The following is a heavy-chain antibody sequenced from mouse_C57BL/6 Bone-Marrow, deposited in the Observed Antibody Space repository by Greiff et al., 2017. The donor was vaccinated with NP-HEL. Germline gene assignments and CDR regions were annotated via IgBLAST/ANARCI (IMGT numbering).Heavy chain of an antibody. CDR1: GFNFKDYY. D-gene: IGHD1-1*01. V-gene: IGHV14-4*01. CDR2: IDPENGDT. J-gene: IGHJ2*01. CDR3: TSITMVVAPDY. Sequence: VQLQQSGAELVRPGASVKLSCTASGFNFKDYYMHWVKQRPEQGLEWIGWIDPENGDTEYASKFQGKATITADTSSNTAYLQLSSLTSEDTAVYYCTSITMVVAPDYWGQGTTLTVSS.